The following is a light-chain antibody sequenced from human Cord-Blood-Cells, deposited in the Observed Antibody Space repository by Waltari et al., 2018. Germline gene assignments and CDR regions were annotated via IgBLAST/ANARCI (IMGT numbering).Light chain of an antibody. V-gene: IGLV1-44*01. CDR1: SSNLGSNT. CDR3: AAWDDSLNRVV. Sequence: QSVLTQPPSASGPPGQRVTISCSGSSSNLGSNTVNWYQQLPVTAPKLLIYSNNQRPSGVPYRFSGSKSGTSASLAISGLQSEDEADYYCAAWDDSLNRVVFGGGTKLTVL. CDR2: SNN. J-gene: IGLJ2*01.